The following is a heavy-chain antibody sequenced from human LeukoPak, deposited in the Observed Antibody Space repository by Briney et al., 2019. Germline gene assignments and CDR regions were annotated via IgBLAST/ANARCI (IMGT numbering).Heavy chain of an antibody. CDR3: ARSYYYDSSGYYDRSLGYFQH. Sequence: GASVKVSCKASGYTFTSYAMNWVRQAPGQGLEWMGWINTNTGNPTYAQGFTGRFVFSLDTSVSTAYLQISSLKAEDTAVYYCARSYYYDSSGYYDRSLGYFQHWGQGTLVTVSS. D-gene: IGHD3-22*01. V-gene: IGHV7-4-1*02. CDR2: INTNTGNP. CDR1: GYTFTSYA. J-gene: IGHJ1*01.